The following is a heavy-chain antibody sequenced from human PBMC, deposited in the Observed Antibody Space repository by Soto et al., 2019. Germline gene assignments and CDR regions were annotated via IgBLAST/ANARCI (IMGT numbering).Heavy chain of an antibody. V-gene: IGHV4-34*01. D-gene: IGHD6-13*01. CDR2: INHSGST. Sequence: QVQLQQWGAGLLKPSETLSLTCAVYGGSFSGYYWSWIRQPPGKGLEWIGEINHSGSTNYNPSLKSRVAISVDQAKNQFSLKVSFVTAADTAVYYCASGGGSWYRGDYYYYGMDVWGQGTTVTVSS. CDR1: GGSFSGYY. J-gene: IGHJ6*02. CDR3: ASGGGSWYRGDYYYYGMDV.